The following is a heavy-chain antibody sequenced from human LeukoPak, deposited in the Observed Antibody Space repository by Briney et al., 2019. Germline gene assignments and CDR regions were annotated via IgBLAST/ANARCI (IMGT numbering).Heavy chain of an antibody. Sequence: PGGSLRLSCAASGFTFSSYAMHWVRQAPGKGLEWVAVISYDGSNKYYADSVEGRFTISRDNSKNTLYLQMNSLRAEDTAVYYCARTRYDFWSSPTDYWGQGTLVTVSS. CDR1: GFTFSSYA. D-gene: IGHD3-3*01. CDR3: ARTRYDFWSSPTDY. J-gene: IGHJ4*02. V-gene: IGHV3-30-3*01. CDR2: ISYDGSNK.